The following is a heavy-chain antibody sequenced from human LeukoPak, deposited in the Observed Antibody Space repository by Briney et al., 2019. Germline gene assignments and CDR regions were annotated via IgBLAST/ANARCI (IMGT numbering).Heavy chain of an antibody. CDR3: ARVRVTGYSNFAY. D-gene: IGHD3-9*01. J-gene: IGHJ4*02. CDR2: IYHSGNT. CDR1: GFTISSYY. V-gene: IGHV3-53*01. Sequence: GGSLRLSCAASGFTISSYYMAWVRQAPGKGLEWVSVIYHSGNTDYADSVKGRFTISRDNSKNTVYLQMSSLRAEDTAVYYCARVRVTGYSNFAYWGQGTLVPVSS.